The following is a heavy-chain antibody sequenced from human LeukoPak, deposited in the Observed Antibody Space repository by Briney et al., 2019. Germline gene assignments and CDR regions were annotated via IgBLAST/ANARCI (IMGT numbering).Heavy chain of an antibody. CDR2: INWNGGST. CDR3: ARGYRYYYFDY. CDR1: GFTFDDYG. D-gene: IGHD3-9*01. J-gene: IGHJ4*02. V-gene: IGHV3-20*04. Sequence: RGSLRLSCAASGFTFDDYGMSWVRQAPGKGLEWVSGINWNGGSTGYADSVKGRFTISRDNAKNSLYLQMNSLRAEDTALYYCARGYRYYYFDYWGQGTLVTVSS.